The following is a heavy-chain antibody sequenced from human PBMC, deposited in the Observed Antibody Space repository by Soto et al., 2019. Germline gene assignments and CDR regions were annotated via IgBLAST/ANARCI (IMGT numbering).Heavy chain of an antibody. Sequence: PSETQSLTCTVSGGTVRSNGYSWGWIRQSPGKGLEWIGTIYSSENTYYNPSLLSRVTISVDTSKNEFSLRLSSVTAADTAVYYCARLNGYCVSTNCHGYYGMDVWGQGTTVTVSS. J-gene: IGHJ6*02. CDR2: IYSSENT. CDR1: GGTVRSNGYS. D-gene: IGHD2-2*03. CDR3: ARLNGYCVSTNCHGYYGMDV. V-gene: IGHV4-39*01.